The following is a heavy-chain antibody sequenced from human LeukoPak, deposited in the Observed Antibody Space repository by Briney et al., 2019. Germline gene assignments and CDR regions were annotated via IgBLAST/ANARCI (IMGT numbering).Heavy chain of an antibody. Sequence: SETLSLTCTVSGGSISSYYWSWIRQPPGKGLEWIGYIYYSGSTNYNPSLKSRVTISVDTSKNQFSLKLSSVTAADTAVYYCARLVADYGDYVGHFDYWGQGALVTVSS. CDR3: ARLVADYGDYVGHFDY. CDR1: GGSISSYY. J-gene: IGHJ4*02. V-gene: IGHV4-59*08. D-gene: IGHD4-17*01. CDR2: IYYSGST.